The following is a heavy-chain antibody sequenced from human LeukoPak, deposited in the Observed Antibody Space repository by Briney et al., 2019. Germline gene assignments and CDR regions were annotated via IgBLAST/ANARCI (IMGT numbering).Heavy chain of an antibody. V-gene: IGHV3-30*04. J-gene: IGHJ2*01. CDR2: ISHDGKNK. CDR3: ARDLTGDRSWYFDL. Sequence: PGGSRRLSCGASGFLFSGYAFHWVRQTPGKGLEWVAVISHDGKNKYYADSVTGRFTISRDNSKNTLYLQMISLRAEDTAVYFCARDLTGDRSWYFDLWGRGTLVTVSS. D-gene: IGHD7-27*01. CDR1: GFLFSGYA.